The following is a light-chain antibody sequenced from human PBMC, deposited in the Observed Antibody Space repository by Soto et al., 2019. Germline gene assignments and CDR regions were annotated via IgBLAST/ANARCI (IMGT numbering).Light chain of an antibody. V-gene: IGKV3-15*01. CDR2: DAS. J-gene: IGKJ1*01. CDR1: QRVSRN. Sequence: EIVLTQSPATLSVSPGETATRSCSASQRVSRNLAWYQQKPGQAPRLLIYDASTRATGIPARFSGSGSETEFTLTISSLQSEDYAIYYCQQYNNWPPWTFGQGTKVDIK. CDR3: QQYNNWPPWT.